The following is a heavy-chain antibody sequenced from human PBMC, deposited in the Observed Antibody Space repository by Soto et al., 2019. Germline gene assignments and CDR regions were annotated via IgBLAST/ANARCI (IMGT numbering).Heavy chain of an antibody. CDR2: IYYSGTT. D-gene: IGHD1-26*01. Sequence: PSETLSLTCAVSGYSISSSNWWGWIRQPPGKGLEWIGYIYYSGTTYYNPSLKSRVTMSVDTSKNQFSLKLTSVTAVDTAVYYCARLGGSYAVPHFDYWGQGTLVTSPQ. CDR1: GYSISSSNW. J-gene: IGHJ4*02. CDR3: ARLGGSYAVPHFDY. V-gene: IGHV4-28*01.